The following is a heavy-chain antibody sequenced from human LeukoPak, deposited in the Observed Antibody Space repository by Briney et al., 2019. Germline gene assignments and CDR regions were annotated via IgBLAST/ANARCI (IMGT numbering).Heavy chain of an antibody. Sequence: GRSLRLSCAASGFTFSNYWMIWGRQAPGKGLEWVGNIKQDGSEKRYADSVRGRFSISRDNAQTSLYLQMNSLRAEDTAVYYCARASDPWLQLTWGQGTLVTVSS. J-gene: IGHJ5*02. CDR2: IKQDGSEK. D-gene: IGHD5-24*01. CDR3: ARASDPWLQLT. CDR1: GFTFSNYW. V-gene: IGHV3-7*05.